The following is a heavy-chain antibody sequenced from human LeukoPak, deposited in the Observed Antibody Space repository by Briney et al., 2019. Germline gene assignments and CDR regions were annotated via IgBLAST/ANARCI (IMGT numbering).Heavy chain of an antibody. CDR2: IIPIFGTA. CDR3: ARDCSSTSCYAGLVDY. V-gene: IGHV1-69*05. D-gene: IGHD2-2*01. J-gene: IGHJ4*02. CDR1: GGTFSSYA. Sequence: SVKVSCKASGGTFSSYAISWVRQAPGQGLEWMGRIIPIFGTANYAQKFQGRVTITTDESTSTAYMERSSLRSEDTAVYYCARDCSSTSCYAGLVDYWGQGTLVTVS.